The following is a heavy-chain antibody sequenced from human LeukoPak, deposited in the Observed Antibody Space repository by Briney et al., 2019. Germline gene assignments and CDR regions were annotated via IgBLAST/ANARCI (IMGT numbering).Heavy chain of an antibody. CDR1: GGSISSSSYY. Sequence: SETLSLTCTVSGGSISSSSYYWGWIRQPPGKGLEWIGRIYYSGSTYYNPSLKSRVTISVDTSKNQFSLKLSSVTAADTAVYYCARHKHAYYYDSSGYFLDYWGQGTLVTVSS. D-gene: IGHD3-22*01. CDR2: IYYSGST. J-gene: IGHJ4*02. CDR3: ARHKHAYYYDSSGYFLDY. V-gene: IGHV4-39*01.